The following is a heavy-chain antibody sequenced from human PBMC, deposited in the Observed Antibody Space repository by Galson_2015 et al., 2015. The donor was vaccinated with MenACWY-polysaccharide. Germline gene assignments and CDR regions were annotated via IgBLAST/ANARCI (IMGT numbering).Heavy chain of an antibody. Sequence: RLSCAASGFTFSTYAMHWVRQAPGKGLEWVTVISYDGSNKYYADSVKGRFTISRDSSQNSFYLQMSSLRADDTAVYYCAREYCSRTTCFGMDVWGQGTTVTVFS. CDR1: GFTFSTYA. CDR2: ISYDGSNK. V-gene: IGHV3-30*04. J-gene: IGHJ6*02. D-gene: IGHD2-2*01. CDR3: AREYCSRTTCFGMDV.